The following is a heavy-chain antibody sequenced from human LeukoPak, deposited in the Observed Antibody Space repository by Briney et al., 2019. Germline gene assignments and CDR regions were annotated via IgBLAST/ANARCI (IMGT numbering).Heavy chain of an antibody. J-gene: IGHJ6*02. V-gene: IGHV1-18*01. CDR1: GYTFTSYG. CDR3: ARERGSGSYYIPHYYYYYGMDV. CDR2: ISAYNGNT. D-gene: IGHD3-10*01. Sequence: ASVKVSCKASGYTFTSYGISWVRQAPGQGLEWMGWISAYNGNTNYAQKLQGRVTMTTDTSTSTAYMELRSLRSDDTAVYYCARERGSGSYYIPHYYYYYGMDVWGQGTTVTVSS.